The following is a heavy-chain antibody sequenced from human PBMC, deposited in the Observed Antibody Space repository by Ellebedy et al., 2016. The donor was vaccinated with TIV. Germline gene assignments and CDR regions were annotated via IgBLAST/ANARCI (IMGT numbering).Heavy chain of an antibody. CDR1: GYTFTSYG. CDR3: ARRGSGTHPFGGMDV. J-gene: IGHJ6*02. D-gene: IGHD3-10*01. CDR2: ISNYNAKT. V-gene: IGHV1-18*04. Sequence: ADSVKVSCKASGYTFTSYGISWVRQAPGQGLEWVGWISNYNAKTRYAQKLQGRVTMTTDTSTSTAYMELRSLRSDDTAVYYCARRGSGTHPFGGMDVWGQGTTVTVSS.